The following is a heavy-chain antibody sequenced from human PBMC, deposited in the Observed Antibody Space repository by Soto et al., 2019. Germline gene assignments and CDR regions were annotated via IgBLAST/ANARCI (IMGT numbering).Heavy chain of an antibody. V-gene: IGHV4-39*01. J-gene: IGHJ4*02. Sequence: QLQLQESGPGLVKPSETLSLTCSVSGGSIRNNIYYWGRIRQPPGKGLEWIATVHYSGSTYYTPSLKSRVTISADTSNNQFSLRLNSVTAADTAVYYCARQHYYDSSGYYTWNWGQGTLVTVSS. D-gene: IGHD3-22*01. CDR1: GGSIRNNIYY. CDR3: ARQHYYDSSGYYTWN. CDR2: VHYSGST.